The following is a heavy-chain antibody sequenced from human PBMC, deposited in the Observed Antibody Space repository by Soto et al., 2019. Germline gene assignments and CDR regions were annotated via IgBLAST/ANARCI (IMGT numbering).Heavy chain of an antibody. V-gene: IGHV3-33*01. D-gene: IGHD2-2*01. CDR3: ARDRGYCSSTSCYALFGYCSGGSCPHYYYGMDV. CDR2: IWYDGSNK. J-gene: IGHJ6*02. CDR1: GFTFSSYG. Sequence: GGSLRLSCAASGFTFSSYGMHWVRQAPGKGLEWVAVIWYDGSNKYYADSVKGRFTISKDNSKNTLYLQMNSLRAEDTAVYYCARDRGYCSSTSCYALFGYCSGGSCPHYYYGMDVWGQGTTVTVSS.